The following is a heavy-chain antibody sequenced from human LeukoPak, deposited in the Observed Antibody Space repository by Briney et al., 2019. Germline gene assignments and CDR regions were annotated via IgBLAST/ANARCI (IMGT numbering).Heavy chain of an antibody. CDR2: PSGSGGST. V-gene: IGHV3-23*01. CDR1: GFTFNSYA. J-gene: IGHJ4*02. CDR3: AKDARRTFGLSSGLYRGSDYFDY. Sequence: GGSLRFYCAASGFTFNSYAMSWLPQAQGQGLEWVSAPSGSGGSTSYEDYVKGRFTISRDNAKNTLYLQRISVRAEDTAVYYCAKDARRTFGLSSGLYRGSDYFDYGGQGTVVSVSS. D-gene: IGHD6-19*01.